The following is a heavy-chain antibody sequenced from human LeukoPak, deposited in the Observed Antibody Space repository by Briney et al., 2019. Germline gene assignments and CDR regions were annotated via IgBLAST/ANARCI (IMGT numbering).Heavy chain of an antibody. J-gene: IGHJ4*02. CDR3: ARGLTRTTVTTAGVGY. V-gene: IGHV4-34*01. D-gene: IGHD4-17*01. CDR2: INHSGST. CDR1: GGSFSGYY. Sequence: SETLSPTCAVYGGSFSGYYWSWIRQPPGKGLEWIGEINHSGSTNYSPSLKSRVTISVDTSKNQFSLKLSSVTAADTAVYYCARGLTRTTVTTAGVGYWGQGTLVTVSS.